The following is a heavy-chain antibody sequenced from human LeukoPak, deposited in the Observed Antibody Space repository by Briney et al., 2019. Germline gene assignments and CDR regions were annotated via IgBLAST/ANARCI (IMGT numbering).Heavy chain of an antibody. D-gene: IGHD1-26*01. J-gene: IGHJ4*02. CDR1: GGSISSSSYY. Sequence: SETLSLTCTVSGGSISSSSYYWGWIRQPPGKGLEWIGSIYYSGSTYYNPSLKSRVTISVDTSKNQFSLKLSSVTAADTAVYYCARGPGVGAHFDYWGQGTLVTVSS. V-gene: IGHV4-39*01. CDR2: IYYSGST. CDR3: ARGPGVGAHFDY.